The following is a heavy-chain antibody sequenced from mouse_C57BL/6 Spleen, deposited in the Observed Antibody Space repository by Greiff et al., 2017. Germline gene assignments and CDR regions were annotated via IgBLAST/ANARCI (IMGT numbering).Heavy chain of an antibody. CDR2: IYPGSGST. Sequence: VQLQQPGAELVKPGASVKMSCKASGYTFTSYWITWVKQRPGQGLEWIGDIYPGSGSTNYNEKFKSKATLTVDTSSSTAYMQLSSLTSEDSAVYYCARPYYSNLWDAMDYWGQGTSVTVSS. CDR3: ARPYYSNLWDAMDY. V-gene: IGHV1-55*01. CDR1: GYTFTSYW. J-gene: IGHJ4*01. D-gene: IGHD2-5*01.